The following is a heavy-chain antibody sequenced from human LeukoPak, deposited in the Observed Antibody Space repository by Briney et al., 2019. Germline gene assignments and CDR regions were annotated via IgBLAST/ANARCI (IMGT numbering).Heavy chain of an antibody. CDR3: ARDLTIYGTGPHFGD. CDR2: INTNGKTT. D-gene: IGHD2/OR15-2a*01. V-gene: IGHV3-74*03. Sequence: GGSLRLSCEASGFTFRGSWMHWVRQAPGKGLVWVSRINTNGKTTTYADSVKGRFTISRDNAKNTLYLQVNSLRAEDTAMYYCARDLTIYGTGPHFGDWGQGTLVTVSS. J-gene: IGHJ4*02. CDR1: GFTFRGSW.